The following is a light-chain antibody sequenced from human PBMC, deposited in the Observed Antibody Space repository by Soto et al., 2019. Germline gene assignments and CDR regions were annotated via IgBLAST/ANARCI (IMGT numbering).Light chain of an antibody. Sequence: EIVLTQSPGTLSLSPGERATLSCRASQSVTSSYLAWYQQKPGQAPRLLIYGASSRATDIPDRFSGSGSGTDFTLTISRLEPEDFAVYYCQQYRSSPPMYTFGQGTKLEIK. CDR2: GAS. CDR1: QSVTSSY. J-gene: IGKJ2*01. V-gene: IGKV3-20*01. CDR3: QQYRSSPPMYT.